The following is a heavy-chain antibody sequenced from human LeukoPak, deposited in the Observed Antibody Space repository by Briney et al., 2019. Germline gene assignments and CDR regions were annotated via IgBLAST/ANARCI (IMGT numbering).Heavy chain of an antibody. CDR3: AKVPYDSSGYVYGMDV. CDR2: ISASGSGT. Sequence: GGSLRLSCAASGFTFSGYAMTWVRQAPGKGLEWVSAISASGSGTYYADSVKGRFTISRDNAKNSLYLQMNSLRAEDTALYYCAKVPYDSSGYVYGMDVWGQGTTVTVSS. V-gene: IGHV3-23*01. D-gene: IGHD3-22*01. CDR1: GFTFSGYA. J-gene: IGHJ6*02.